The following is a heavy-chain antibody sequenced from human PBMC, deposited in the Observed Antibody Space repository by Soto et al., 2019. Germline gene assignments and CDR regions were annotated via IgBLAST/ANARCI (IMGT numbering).Heavy chain of an antibody. CDR2: FSLSGTT. CDR3: ARGLTPPGAPAWYYFDS. CDR1: GASITGSSY. J-gene: IGHJ4*02. V-gene: IGHV4-4*07. Sequence: QVQLQESGPGLMKPSETLSLTCTVSGASITGSSYWSWIRQPAGKGLEWIGRFSLSGTTNYNPSLRSRVTMSADVSKNQFSLRLTSVTAADTALYDWARGLTPPGAPAWYYFDSWGQGTLGTVSS. D-gene: IGHD2-8*02.